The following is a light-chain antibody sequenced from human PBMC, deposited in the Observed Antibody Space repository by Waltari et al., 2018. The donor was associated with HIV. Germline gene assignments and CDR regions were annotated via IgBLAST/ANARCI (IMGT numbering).Light chain of an antibody. CDR2: WAS. CDR1: RTVLYNRNY. Sequence: DIVMTQSPDSLAVSLGARATVTCTSSRTVLYNRNYLAWYQQKPGQAPKVLIYWASTRAFGVPDRFSGSGSGTDFSITISRVQADDVAIYYCQQYYTLRSTFGGGTKIEI. V-gene: IGKV4-1*01. J-gene: IGKJ4*01. CDR3: QQYYTLRST.